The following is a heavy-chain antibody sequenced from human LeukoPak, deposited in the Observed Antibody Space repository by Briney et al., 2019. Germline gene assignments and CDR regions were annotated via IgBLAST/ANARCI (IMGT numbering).Heavy chain of an antibody. V-gene: IGHV3-23*01. CDR1: GFTFSSYA. J-gene: IGHJ4*02. CDR2: ISGSGGST. CDR3: AKGEQWSYPVSDY. Sequence: PGGSLRLSCAASGFTFSSYAMSWVRQAPGKGLEWVSAISGSGGSTYYADSVKGRFTISRDNSKNTPYLQMNILRAEDTAVYYCAKGEQWSYPVSDYWGQGTLVTVSS. D-gene: IGHD6-19*01.